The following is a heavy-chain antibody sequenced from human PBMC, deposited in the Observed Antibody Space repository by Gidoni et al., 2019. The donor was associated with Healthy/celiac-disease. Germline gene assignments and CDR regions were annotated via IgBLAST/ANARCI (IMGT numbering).Heavy chain of an antibody. CDR3: ARVERLRLGELFSVAFDI. Sequence: QVQLVESGGGLLKPGGSLRLSCAASGFPFSDYYMTWIRPAPGKGLEWVSYISSSGSTIYYADSVKGRFTISRDNAKNSLYLQMNSLRAEDTAVYYCARVERLRLGELFSVAFDIWGQGTMVTVSS. J-gene: IGHJ3*02. D-gene: IGHD3-16*01. CDR2: ISSSGSTI. V-gene: IGHV3-11*01. CDR1: GFPFSDYY.